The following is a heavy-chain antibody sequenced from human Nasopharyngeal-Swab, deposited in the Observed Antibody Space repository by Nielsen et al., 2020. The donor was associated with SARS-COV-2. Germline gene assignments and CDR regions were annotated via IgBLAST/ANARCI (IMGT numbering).Heavy chain of an antibody. CDR1: DFTRSFTTYW. J-gene: IGHJ3*01. CDR2: INPEATEK. V-gene: IGHV3-7*05. Sequence: GGSLRLSCVASDFTRSFTTYWMTWVRQVAGRGLEWVATINPEATEKQYVDSVKGRFTISRDNAKKSVFLQMNSLRGEDTAVYYCSRDIGILLTVKKGDPFDLWGHGTKVTVSS. CDR3: SRDIGILLTVKKGDPFDL. D-gene: IGHD2/OR15-2a*01.